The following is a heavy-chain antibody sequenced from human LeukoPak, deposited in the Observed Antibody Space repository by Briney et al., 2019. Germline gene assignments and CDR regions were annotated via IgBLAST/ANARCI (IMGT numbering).Heavy chain of an antibody. CDR2: INPSGDST. J-gene: IGHJ3*02. Sequence: ASVKVSCKASGYTFTSYYMHWVRQAPGQGLEWMGIINPSGDSTSYAQKLQGRVTMTRDTSTSTVYMELSSLRSEDTAVYYCARFGLGKHIEVAGIPFDIWGQGTMVTVSS. V-gene: IGHV1-46*01. D-gene: IGHD6-19*01. CDR1: GYTFTSYY. CDR3: ARFGLGKHIEVAGIPFDI.